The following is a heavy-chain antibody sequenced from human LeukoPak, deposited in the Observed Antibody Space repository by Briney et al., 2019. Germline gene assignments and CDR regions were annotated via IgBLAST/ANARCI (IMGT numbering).Heavy chain of an antibody. D-gene: IGHD6-13*01. Sequence: ASVTVSYKVSVYTLTELSMHWVRQAPGKGREGMGGFDPEDGETIYAQKFQGRVTMTEDTSTDTAYMELSSMRSEDTAVYYCATTRIAAAGTPAKYYYYMDVWGKGTTVTVSS. J-gene: IGHJ6*03. CDR3: ATTRIAAAGTPAKYYYYMDV. CDR1: VYTLTELS. V-gene: IGHV1-24*01. CDR2: FDPEDGET.